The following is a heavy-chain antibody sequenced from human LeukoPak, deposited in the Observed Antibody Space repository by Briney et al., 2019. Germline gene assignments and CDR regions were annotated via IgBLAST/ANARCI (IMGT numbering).Heavy chain of an antibody. CDR3: AKDLADLVY. J-gene: IGHJ4*02. CDR1: GFTFSSYA. D-gene: IGHD1-26*01. V-gene: IGHV3-23*01. Sequence: GGSLRLSCAASGFTFSSYAMTWVRQAPGKGLEWVSGISGGGGTTYYADSVKGRFTISRDNSKNTLYLQMNSLRAEDTAVYYCAKDLADLVYWGQGTLVTVSS. CDR2: ISGGGGTT.